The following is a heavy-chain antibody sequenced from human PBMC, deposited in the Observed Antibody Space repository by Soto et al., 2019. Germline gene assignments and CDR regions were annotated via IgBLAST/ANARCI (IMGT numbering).Heavy chain of an antibody. CDR1: GGSISSSNW. J-gene: IGHJ3*02. V-gene: IGHV4-4*02. Sequence: QVQLQESGPGLVKPSGTLSLTCAVSGGSISSSNWWSWVRQPPGEGLEWIGEIYHSGSTNYNPSLRSRVSISVDKSKNQFSLKRSSVTAADTALYYCASQTRHYGDPDAFDIWGQGTMVTVSS. CDR2: IYHSGST. CDR3: ASQTRHYGDPDAFDI. D-gene: IGHD4-17*01.